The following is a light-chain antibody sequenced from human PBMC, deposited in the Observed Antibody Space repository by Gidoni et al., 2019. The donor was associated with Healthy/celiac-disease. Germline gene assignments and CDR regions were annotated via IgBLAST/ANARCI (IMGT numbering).Light chain of an antibody. Sequence: VLTQSPGTLSLSPGERATLSCRASQSVSSSYLAWYQQKPGQAPRLLIYGASSRATGIPDRFSGSVAGTDFTLTISRLEPEDFAVYYCQQYGSSPGYTFGQGTKLEIK. CDR1: QSVSSSY. CDR2: GAS. J-gene: IGKJ2*01. V-gene: IGKV3-20*01. CDR3: QQYGSSPGYT.